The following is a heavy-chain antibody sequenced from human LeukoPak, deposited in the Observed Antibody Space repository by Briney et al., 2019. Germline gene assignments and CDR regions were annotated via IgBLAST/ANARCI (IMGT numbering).Heavy chain of an antibody. Sequence: GESLKISCKGSGYSFTSYWIGWVCQMPGKGLEWMGIIYPGDSGTRYSPSFQGQVTISADKSVSTAYLQWSSLKASDTAMYYCATIPGLVVPGPPNIWGQGTMVTVSS. CDR3: ATIPGLVVPGPPNI. J-gene: IGHJ3*02. CDR1: GYSFTSYW. CDR2: IYPGDSGT. V-gene: IGHV5-51*01. D-gene: IGHD2-2*01.